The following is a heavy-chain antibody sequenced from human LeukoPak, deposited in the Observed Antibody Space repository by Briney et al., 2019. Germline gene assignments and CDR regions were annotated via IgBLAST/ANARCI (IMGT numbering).Heavy chain of an antibody. CDR2: IYTSGST. J-gene: IGHJ4*02. CDR3: ARGAGYYDILTGYHQFDY. CDR1: GGSISSYY. D-gene: IGHD3-9*01. V-gene: IGHV4-4*07. Sequence: PSETLSLTCTVSGGSISSYYWSWIRQPAGKGLEWIGRIYTSGSTNYNPSLKSRVTMSVDTSKNQFSLKLSSVTAADTAVYYCARGAGYYDILTGYHQFDYWGQGTLVTVSS.